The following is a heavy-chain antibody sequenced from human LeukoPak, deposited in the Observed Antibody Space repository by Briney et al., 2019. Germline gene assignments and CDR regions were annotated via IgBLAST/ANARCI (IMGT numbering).Heavy chain of an antibody. J-gene: IGHJ4*02. CDR3: ARGRDTVIDSYYFDC. V-gene: IGHV4-34*01. D-gene: IGHD3-22*01. CDR1: GGSFNDYY. Sequence: SETLSLTCAVYGGSFNDYYWSWIRHPPGKGLEWVGEINHSGSTNYNPSLKSRVTISVDTSKNQFSLKLSSVTAADAAVYYCARGRDTVIDSYYFDCWGQGTLVTVSS. CDR2: INHSGST.